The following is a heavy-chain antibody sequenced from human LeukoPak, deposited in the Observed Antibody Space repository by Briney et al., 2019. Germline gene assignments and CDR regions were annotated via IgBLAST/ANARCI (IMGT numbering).Heavy chain of an antibody. CDR2: IHPDGSNT. D-gene: IGHD1-14*01. CDR1: GFTFSTYW. V-gene: IGHV3-74*01. J-gene: IGHJ6*02. Sequence: GGSLRLSCAVSGFTFSTYWMHWVRQAPGKGRVWVSLIHPDGSNTNYADSVKGRFTISRDNAKNTLYLQMDSLRADDTAVYYCARGYNHGMDVWGQGATVTVSS. CDR3: ARGYNHGMDV.